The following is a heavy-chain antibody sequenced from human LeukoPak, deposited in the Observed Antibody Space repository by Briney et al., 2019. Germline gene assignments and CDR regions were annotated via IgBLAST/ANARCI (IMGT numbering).Heavy chain of an antibody. CDR1: GGSISSSSHY. J-gene: IGHJ5*02. Sequence: SETLSLTCTVSGGSISSSSHYWGWIRQTPGKGLECIGNIYYSGSTNYNPSLKSRVTISVDKSKNQFSLKLTSVTAADMAVYYCARGAIAAAGAWDNRFDPWGQGALVTVSS. V-gene: IGHV4-39*07. CDR3: ARGAIAAAGAWDNRFDP. CDR2: IYYSGST. D-gene: IGHD6-13*01.